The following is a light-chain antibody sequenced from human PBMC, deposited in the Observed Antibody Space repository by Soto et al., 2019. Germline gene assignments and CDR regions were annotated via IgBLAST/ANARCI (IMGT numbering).Light chain of an antibody. CDR2: DAS. Sequence: IQMAHFPSTLSASLLDRVTISCRVSQSISSWLAWYQQKPGKAPKLLIYDASNLESGVPSRFSGSGSGTGFSLTISSLQPDDFATYYCQQYNYFWAFGQGTKVDI. V-gene: IGKV1-5*01. CDR1: QSISSW. J-gene: IGKJ1*01. CDR3: QQYNYFWA.